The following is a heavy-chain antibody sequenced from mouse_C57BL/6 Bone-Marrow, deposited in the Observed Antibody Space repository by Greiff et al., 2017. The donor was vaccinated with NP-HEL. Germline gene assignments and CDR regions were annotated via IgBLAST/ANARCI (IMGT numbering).Heavy chain of an antibody. V-gene: IGHV5-4*01. Sequence: EVNVVESGGGLVKPGGSLKLSCAASGFTFSSYAMSWVRQTPEKRLEWVATISAGGSYTYYPDNVKGRFTFSRDNAKNTLYLRMSHLKSEDTAMYDCAREAYYSNYWFAYWGQGTLVTVSA. CDR2: ISAGGSYT. CDR3: AREAYYSNYWFAY. D-gene: IGHD2-5*01. CDR1: GFTFSSYA. J-gene: IGHJ3*01.